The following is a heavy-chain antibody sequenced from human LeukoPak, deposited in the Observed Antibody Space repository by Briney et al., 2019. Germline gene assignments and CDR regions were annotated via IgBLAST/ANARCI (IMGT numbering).Heavy chain of an antibody. Sequence: ASVKVSCKASGYTFTSYDINWVRQAPGQGLEWMGGIIPIFGTANYAQKFQGRVTITADESTSTAYMELSSLRSEDTAVYYCAVRTYCSSTSCYLLLYWGQGTLVTVSS. D-gene: IGHD2-2*01. J-gene: IGHJ4*02. CDR1: GYTFTSYD. CDR3: AVRTYCSSTSCYLLLY. V-gene: IGHV1-69*13. CDR2: IIPIFGTA.